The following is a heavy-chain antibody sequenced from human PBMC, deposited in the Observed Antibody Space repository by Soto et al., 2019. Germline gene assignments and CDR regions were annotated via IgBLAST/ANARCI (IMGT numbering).Heavy chain of an antibody. CDR1: GYTFSAYY. CDR3: ARGAGAAGTPGTVRFAFDI. Sequence: QVQLEQSGPEVKKNGASVKVSCKASGYTFSAYYMHWVRQAPGQGLEWMGWTNPNSGGTNYAQKFQGRVTMPRDTSVSTGYRGLKGLRPEDTAVYYCARGAGAAGTPGTVRFAFDIWGQGTMVPVSS. D-gene: IGHD6-13*01. CDR2: TNPNSGGT. V-gene: IGHV1-2*02. J-gene: IGHJ3*02.